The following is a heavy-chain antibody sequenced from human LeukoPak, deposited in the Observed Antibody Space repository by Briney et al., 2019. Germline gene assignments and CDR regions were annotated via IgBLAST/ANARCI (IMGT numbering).Heavy chain of an antibody. Sequence: GGSLRHSCKASGFTFSNYGMDWVRQAPGKGLEWVAIVSYDGSNKYYADSVKGRFTISKDNSQNTLYLQMNSLRAEDTAVYYCASHRGGYTNGYFDYWGQGTLVTVSS. D-gene: IGHD5-24*01. V-gene: IGHV3-30*03. CDR2: VSYDGSNK. CDR1: GFTFSNYG. J-gene: IGHJ4*02. CDR3: ASHRGGYTNGYFDY.